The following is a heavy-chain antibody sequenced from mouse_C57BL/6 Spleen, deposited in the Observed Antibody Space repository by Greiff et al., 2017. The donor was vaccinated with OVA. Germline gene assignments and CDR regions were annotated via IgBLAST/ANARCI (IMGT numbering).Heavy chain of an antibody. D-gene: IGHD2-4*01. Sequence: VQLVESGAELVKPGASVKISCKASGYAFSSYWMNWVKQRPGQGLEWIGQIYPGDGDTNYNGKFKGKATLTADKSSSTAYMQLSSLTSEDSAVYCCARYDCDDGFAYWGQGTLVTVSA. J-gene: IGHJ3*01. CDR2: IYPGDGDT. CDR1: GYAFSSYW. V-gene: IGHV1-80*01. CDR3: ARYDCDDGFAY.